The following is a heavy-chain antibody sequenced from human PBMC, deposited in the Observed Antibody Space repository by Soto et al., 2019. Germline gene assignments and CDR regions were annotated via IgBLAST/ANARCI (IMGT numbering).Heavy chain of an antibody. D-gene: IGHD3-16*02. J-gene: IGHJ6*02. Sequence: QVHLVQSGTEVKKPGSSVKVSCKASGGTFSSSGFSWVRQAPGQGLEWMGMIVPSLDTTNYAQKFQARVTLTADEVTSTAYMELRSLRSEDKAVYYCARWPQPRYTADPYAVDVWGQGTRVIVSS. V-gene: IGHV1-69*11. CDR1: GGTFSSSG. CDR2: IVPSLDTT. CDR3: ARWPQPRYTADPYAVDV.